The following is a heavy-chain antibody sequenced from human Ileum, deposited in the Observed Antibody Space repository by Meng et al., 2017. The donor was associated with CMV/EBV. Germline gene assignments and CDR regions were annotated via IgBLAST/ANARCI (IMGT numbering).Heavy chain of an antibody. CDR2: TYYRSKWYN. CDR3: ARIWAAAFDI. V-gene: IGHV6-1*01. Sequence: SQTLSLTCAISGDSVSTDSAAWTRIRQSPSRGLEWLGRTYYRSKWYNDYAVSVKSRITINPDTSRNQFSLQLNSVTPEDTAVYYCARIWAAAFDIWGQGTMVTVSS. J-gene: IGHJ3*02. CDR1: GDSVSTDSAA. D-gene: IGHD3-10*01.